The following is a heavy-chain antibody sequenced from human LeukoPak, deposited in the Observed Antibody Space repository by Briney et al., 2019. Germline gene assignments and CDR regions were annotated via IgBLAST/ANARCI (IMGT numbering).Heavy chain of an antibody. J-gene: IGHJ4*02. Sequence: PGGSLRLSCSASGFTFSSYSIHWVRQAPGKGLEYVSSISSNGGSTYYADSVRGGFTIPRDNSKNTLFFQTSSLRAEDAAVYYCVKGGGSSSWYDYFDYWGQGTLVTVSS. V-gene: IGHV3-64*05. CDR2: ISSNGGST. CDR1: GFTFSSYS. CDR3: VKGGGSSSWYDYFDY. D-gene: IGHD6-13*01.